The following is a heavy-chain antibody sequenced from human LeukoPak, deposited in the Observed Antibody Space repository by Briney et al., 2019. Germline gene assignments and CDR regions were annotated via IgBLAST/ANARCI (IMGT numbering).Heavy chain of an antibody. D-gene: IGHD6-13*01. CDR3: VRVRVSRHAFDI. CDR1: GGSISSGDYY. CDR2: IYYSGST. V-gene: IGHV4-30-4*01. J-gene: IGHJ3*02. Sequence: SQTLSLTCTVSGGSISSGDYYWSWIRQPPGKGLEWIGYIYYSGSTYYNPSLKSRVTISVDTSKNQFSLKLSSVTAADTAVYYCVRVRVSRHAFDIWGQGTMVTVSS.